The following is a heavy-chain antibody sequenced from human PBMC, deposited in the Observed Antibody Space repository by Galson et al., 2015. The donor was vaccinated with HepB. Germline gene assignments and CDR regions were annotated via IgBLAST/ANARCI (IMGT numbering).Heavy chain of an antibody. J-gene: IGHJ4*02. V-gene: IGHV3-7*01. CDR3: ARSVHRYCSSTSCPKFDY. D-gene: IGHD2-2*01. CDR2: IKQDGSEK. Sequence: SLRLSCAASGFTFSSYWMSWVRQAPGKGLEWVANIKQDGSEKYYVDSVKGRFTISRDNAKNSLYLQMNSLRAEDTAVYYCARSVHRYCSSTSCPKFDYWGQGTLVTVSS. CDR1: GFTFSSYW.